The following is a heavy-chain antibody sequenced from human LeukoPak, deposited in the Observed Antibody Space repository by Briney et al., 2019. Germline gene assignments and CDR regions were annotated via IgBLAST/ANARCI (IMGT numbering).Heavy chain of an antibody. CDR2: IYTSGST. Sequence: KPSETLSLTCTVSGGSISSYYWSWIRQPAGKGLEWTGRIYTSGSTNYNPSLKSRVTMSVDTSKNQFSLKLSSVTAADTAVYYCARGAVIAALYYFDYWGQGTLVTVSS. J-gene: IGHJ4*02. CDR3: ARGAVIAALYYFDY. V-gene: IGHV4-4*07. D-gene: IGHD6-6*01. CDR1: GGSISSYY.